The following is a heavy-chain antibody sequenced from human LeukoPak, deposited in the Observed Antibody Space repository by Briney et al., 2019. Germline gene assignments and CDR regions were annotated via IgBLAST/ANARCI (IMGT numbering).Heavy chain of an antibody. D-gene: IGHD6-13*01. CDR2: ISGSGGST. CDR3: AKDYSSSPRGTHY. CDR1: GFTFSNYS. Sequence: PGGSLRLSCAASGFTFSNYSLSWVRQAPGKGLEWVSAISGSGGSTYYADSVKGRFTISRDNSKNTLYLQMNSLRAEDTAVYYCAKDYSSSPRGTHYWGQGTLVTVSS. V-gene: IGHV3-23*01. J-gene: IGHJ4*02.